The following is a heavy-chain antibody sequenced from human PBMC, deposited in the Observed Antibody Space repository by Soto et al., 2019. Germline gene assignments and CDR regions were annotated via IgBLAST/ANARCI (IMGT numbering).Heavy chain of an antibody. Sequence: QVQLQQWGAGLLKPSETLSLTCAVYGGSFSGYYWSWIRQPPGKGLAWIGEINHSGSTNYNPSLKSRVTISVDTSKNQFSLKLSSVTAADTAVYYCARERGSRHGMDVWGQGTTVTVSS. D-gene: IGHD3-10*01. CDR3: ARERGSRHGMDV. CDR1: GGSFSGYY. CDR2: INHSGST. V-gene: IGHV4-34*01. J-gene: IGHJ6*02.